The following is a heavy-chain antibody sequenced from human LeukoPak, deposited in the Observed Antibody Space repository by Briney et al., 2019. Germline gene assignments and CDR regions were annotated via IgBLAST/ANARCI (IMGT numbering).Heavy chain of an antibody. CDR2: IKSDGSST. CDR3: ASFSSGWYYFDY. D-gene: IGHD6-19*01. J-gene: IGHJ4*02. Sequence: GGSLRLSCAASGFTFSSYWMHWVRQAPGKGLVWVSHIKSDGSSTSYADSVKGRFTISRDNAKNSLYLQMNSLRAEDTAVYYCASFSSGWYYFDYWGQGTLVTVSS. V-gene: IGHV3-74*01. CDR1: GFTFSSYW.